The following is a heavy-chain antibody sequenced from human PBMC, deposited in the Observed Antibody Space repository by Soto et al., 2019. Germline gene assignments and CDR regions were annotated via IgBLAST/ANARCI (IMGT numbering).Heavy chain of an antibody. CDR3: AMVDVYVTPSPQDV. J-gene: IGHJ6*02. CDR2: INTYNGNT. D-gene: IGHD3-16*01. V-gene: IGHV1-18*01. CDR1: GYTFTRYG. Sequence: QVQLVQSGAEVKNPGASVKVSCKASGYTFTRYGIGWARQAPGQGLEWMGWINTYNGNTNYAQNVQGRVTLTTDTSTSTAYMEVRSLRSNDTSIYYCAMVDVYVTPSPQDVWGQGATVIV.